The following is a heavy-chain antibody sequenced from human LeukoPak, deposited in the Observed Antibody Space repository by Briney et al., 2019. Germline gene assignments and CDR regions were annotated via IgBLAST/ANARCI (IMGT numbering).Heavy chain of an antibody. V-gene: IGHV1-69*11. Sequence: WASVKVSCKVSGGTLTMNAINWVRQAPGKGLEWMGRIIPIHGTRNYARNFQGRVTITADEATSTAYLELSSLKFEDTAVYYCARELLWFGEDGHQNKYYMDMWGKGTTVTISS. CDR2: IIPIHGTR. D-gene: IGHD3-10*01. J-gene: IGHJ6*03. CDR3: ARELLWFGEDGHQNKYYMDM. CDR1: GGTLTMNA.